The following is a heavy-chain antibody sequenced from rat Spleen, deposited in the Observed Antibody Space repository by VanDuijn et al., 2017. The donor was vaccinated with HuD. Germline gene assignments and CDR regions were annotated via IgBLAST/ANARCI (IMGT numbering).Heavy chain of an antibody. CDR2: ISFDGGNT. J-gene: IGHJ2*01. CDR1: GFVFSDFA. Sequence: EVQLVESDGGLVQPGRSMKLSCTTSGFVFSDFAMAWVRQAPTKGLEWVASISFDGGNTYYRDSVKGRVTISRENTKSTLYLQMNSLRSDDTATYYCTTFLGGRGYWGQGVMVTVSS. CDR3: TTFLGGRGY. D-gene: IGHD5-1*01. V-gene: IGHV5-20*01.